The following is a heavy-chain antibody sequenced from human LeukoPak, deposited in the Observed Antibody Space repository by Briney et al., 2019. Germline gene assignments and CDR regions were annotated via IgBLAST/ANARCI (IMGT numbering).Heavy chain of an antibody. Sequence: GGSLRLSCAASGLTFSTYNLNWVRQAPGKGLEWVSSISSSSSYIYYADSVKGRFTISRDNSKNTLYLQMNSLRAEDTAVYYCVSLRFGALEDWGQGTLVTVSS. D-gene: IGHD3-10*01. V-gene: IGHV3-21*01. CDR2: ISSSSSYI. CDR3: VSLRFGALED. J-gene: IGHJ4*02. CDR1: GLTFSTYN.